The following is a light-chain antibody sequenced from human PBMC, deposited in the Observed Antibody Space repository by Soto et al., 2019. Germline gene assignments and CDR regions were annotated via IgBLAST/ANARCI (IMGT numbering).Light chain of an antibody. V-gene: IGKV3-20*01. Sequence: DIVLTQSPGTLSLSPGERATLSCRASQSVTSSYLAWYQQKPGQAPRVLIYGASSRATVIPDRFSGSGSGTDFTLTISRLEPEDFAVYYCQLYGHSPRYTVGQGTKLEIK. CDR1: QSVTSSY. CDR3: QLYGHSPRYT. CDR2: GAS. J-gene: IGKJ2*01.